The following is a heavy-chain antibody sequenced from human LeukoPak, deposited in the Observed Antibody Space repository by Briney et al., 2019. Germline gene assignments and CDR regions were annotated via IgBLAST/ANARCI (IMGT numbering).Heavy chain of an antibody. J-gene: IGHJ4*02. CDR1: GFTFSSYS. Sequence: GGSLRLSCAASGFTFSSYSMNWVRQAPGKGLEWVSYISSSSSTIYYADSVKGRFTISRDNAKNSLYLQMNSLRAEDTAVYYCARDYYGSGSYYYFDYWGQGTLVIVSS. CDR3: ARDYYGSGSYYYFDY. D-gene: IGHD3-10*01. V-gene: IGHV3-48*04. CDR2: ISSSSSTI.